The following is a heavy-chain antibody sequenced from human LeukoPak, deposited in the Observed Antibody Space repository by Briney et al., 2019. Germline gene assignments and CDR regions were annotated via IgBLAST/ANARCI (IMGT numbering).Heavy chain of an antibody. V-gene: IGHV1-24*01. CDR3: AYRPPGDESFDI. J-gene: IGHJ3*02. Sequence: ASVTVSFTVSGHTLTELAMHWVRQAPGKGGERMGGFDPEDGETIYAQKFQGRATMTENTSTDTAYMELISLRSEDTAVYYCAYRPPGDESFDIWGQGTMVTVSS. CDR2: FDPEDGET. D-gene: IGHD3-16*01. CDR1: GHTLTELA.